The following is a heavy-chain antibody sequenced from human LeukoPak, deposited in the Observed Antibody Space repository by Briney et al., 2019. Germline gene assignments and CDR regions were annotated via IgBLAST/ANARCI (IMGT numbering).Heavy chain of an antibody. CDR1: GFTVVINH. V-gene: IGHV3-53*01. CDR2: IYSGGST. CDR3: GALYDGGGYYDY. Sequence: GGSLRLSCAASGFTVVINHMSWVRQAPGKGLEWVSVIYSGGSTSYTDSVKGRFTISRDNSKNTMYLQMNSLRVEDTAVYYCGALYDGGGYYDYWGQGTPVTVSS. D-gene: IGHD3-22*01. J-gene: IGHJ4*02.